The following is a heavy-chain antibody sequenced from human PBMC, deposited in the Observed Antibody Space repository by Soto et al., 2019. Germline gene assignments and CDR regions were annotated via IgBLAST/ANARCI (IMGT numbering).Heavy chain of an antibody. Sequence: GGSLRLSCAASGFTFSSYSMNWVRQAPGKGLEWVSSISSSSSYIYYADSVKGRFTISRDNAKNSLYLQMNSLSAEDTAVYYCARGGHQLDIVVVPASIGDAHWGGVDYWSQGTLVTVSS. V-gene: IGHV3-21*01. D-gene: IGHD2-2*02. CDR2: ISSSSSYI. J-gene: IGHJ4*02. CDR1: GFTFSSYS. CDR3: ARGGHQLDIVVVPASIGDAHWGGVDY.